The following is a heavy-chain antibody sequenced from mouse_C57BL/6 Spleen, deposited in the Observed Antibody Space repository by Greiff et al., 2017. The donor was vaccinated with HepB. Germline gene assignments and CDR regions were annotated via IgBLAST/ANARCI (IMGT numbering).Heavy chain of an antibody. J-gene: IGHJ1*03. D-gene: IGHD1-1*01. CDR3: ARYPPYYYGEGYFDV. CDR2: INPNNGGT. CDR1: GYTFTDYY. Sequence: EVQLQQSGPELVKPGASVKISCKASGYTFTDYYMNWVKQSHGKSLEWIGDINPNNGGTSYNQKFKGKATLTVDKSSSTAYMELRSLTSEDSAVYYCARYPPYYYGEGYFDVWGTGTTVTVSS. V-gene: IGHV1-26*01.